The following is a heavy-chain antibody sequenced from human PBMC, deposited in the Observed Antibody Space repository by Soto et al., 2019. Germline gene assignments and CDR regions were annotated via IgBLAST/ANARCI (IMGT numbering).Heavy chain of an antibody. CDR3: AKGWDIVVVVAATPPPYFDY. J-gene: IGHJ4*02. CDR2: ISYDGSNK. D-gene: IGHD2-15*01. CDR1: GFTFSSYG. Sequence: QVQLMESGGGVVQPGRSLRLSCAASGFTFSSYGMHWVRQAPGKGLEWVAVISYDGSNKYYADSVKGRFTISRDNSKNTLYLQMNSLRAEDTAVYYCAKGWDIVVVVAATPPPYFDYWGQGTLVTVSS. V-gene: IGHV3-30*18.